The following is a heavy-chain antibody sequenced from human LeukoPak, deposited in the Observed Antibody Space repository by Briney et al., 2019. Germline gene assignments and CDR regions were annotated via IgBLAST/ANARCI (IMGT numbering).Heavy chain of an antibody. Sequence: ASVKVSGKASGYSSTSFGLSWLRQAPGQGLESMGWINTYNGNTNYAHKLQGRVTMPTATSPRTAYMDLRSLRSDDTAVYYCAIRTGTYPYYFDYWGQGTLVTVSS. CDR2: INTYNGNT. V-gene: IGHV1-18*01. D-gene: IGHD1-26*01. CDR1: GYSSTSFG. J-gene: IGHJ4*02. CDR3: AIRTGTYPYYFDY.